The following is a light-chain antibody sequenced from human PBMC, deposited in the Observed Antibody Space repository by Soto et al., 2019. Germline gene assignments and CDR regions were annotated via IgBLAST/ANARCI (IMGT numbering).Light chain of an antibody. V-gene: IGLV2-14*01. Sequence: QSALTQPASVSGSPGQSITISCIGTSSDIGGYNYVSWYQQYPGKAPKLMIFGVSDRPSGVSNRFSGSKSGTTASLTISGLQAEDEADYYCSSYKTSSTVVVFGGGTKLTVL. CDR1: SSDIGGYNY. CDR3: SSYKTSSTVVV. J-gene: IGLJ2*01. CDR2: GVS.